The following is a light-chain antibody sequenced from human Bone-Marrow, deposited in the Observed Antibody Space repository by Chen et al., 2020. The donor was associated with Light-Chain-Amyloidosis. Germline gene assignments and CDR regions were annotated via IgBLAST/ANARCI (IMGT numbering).Light chain of an antibody. CDR2: AVS. CDR1: SGDVGTYNY. Sequence: QSALTQPASVAGSPGQPTTISSTGTSGDVGTYNYVSWYQQHPGKAPKVMIYAVSNRPSGVSNRFSGSKSGNTASLTISGLQAEDEADYYCSSFTSSSSYVFGPGTKVTVL. CDR3: SSFTSSSSYV. V-gene: IGLV2-14*01. J-gene: IGLJ1*01.